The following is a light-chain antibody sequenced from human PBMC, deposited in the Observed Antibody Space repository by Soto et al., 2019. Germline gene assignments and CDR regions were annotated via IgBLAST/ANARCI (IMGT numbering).Light chain of an antibody. CDR2: QVT. CDR3: CSYSSSSTFYV. CDR1: SSDVGGYYY. J-gene: IGLJ1*01. V-gene: IGLV2-14*01. Sequence: QSFLTQPASVSGSPGQSITISCTGTSSDVGGYYYVSWYQHHPGKAPKLIIYQVTSRPSGVSNRFSASKSGNTASLTISALQAEDEALYYCCSYSSSSTFYVFGTGTKFTV.